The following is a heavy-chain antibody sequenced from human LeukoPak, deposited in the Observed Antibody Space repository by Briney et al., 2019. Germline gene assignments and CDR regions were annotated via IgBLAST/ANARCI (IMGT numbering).Heavy chain of an antibody. J-gene: IGHJ4*02. D-gene: IGHD6-19*01. CDR2: MNPNSGNT. V-gene: IGHV1-8*01. CDR1: GYTFTSYD. CDR3: ASRPRSGYSIDY. Sequence: ASVKVSCKASGYTFTSYDINWVRQATGQGLEWMGWMNPNSGNTGYAQKFQGRVTMTRNTSISTAYMELSSPRSEDTAVYYCASRPRSGYSIDYWGQGTLVTVSS.